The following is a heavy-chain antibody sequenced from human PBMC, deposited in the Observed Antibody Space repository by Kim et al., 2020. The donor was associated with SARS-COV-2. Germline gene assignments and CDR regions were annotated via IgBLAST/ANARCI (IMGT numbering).Heavy chain of an antibody. CDR2: INPSGGST. CDR1: GYTFTSYY. Sequence: ASVKVSCKASGYTFTSYYMHWVRQAPGQGLEWMGIINPSGGSTSYAQKFQGRVTMTRDTSTSTVYMELSSLRSEDTAVYYCARDTAIQLWPHAGFDYYYYGMDVWGQGTTVTVSS. CDR3: ARDTAIQLWPHAGFDYYYYGMDV. D-gene: IGHD5-18*01. J-gene: IGHJ6*02. V-gene: IGHV1-46*01.